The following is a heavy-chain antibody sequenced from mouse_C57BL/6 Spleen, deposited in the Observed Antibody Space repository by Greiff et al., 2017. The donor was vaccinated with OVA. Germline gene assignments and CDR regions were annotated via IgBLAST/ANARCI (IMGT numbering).Heavy chain of an antibody. Sequence: VQLQESGPELVKPGASVKISCKASGYAFSSSWMNWVKQRPGKGLEWIGRIYPGDGDTNYNGKFKGKATLTADKSSSTAYMQLSSLTSEDSAVYFCARSSTVVGENYAMDYWGQGTSGTVSS. V-gene: IGHV1-82*01. CDR2: IYPGDGDT. D-gene: IGHD1-1*01. J-gene: IGHJ4*01. CDR3: ARSSTVVGENYAMDY. CDR1: GYAFSSSW.